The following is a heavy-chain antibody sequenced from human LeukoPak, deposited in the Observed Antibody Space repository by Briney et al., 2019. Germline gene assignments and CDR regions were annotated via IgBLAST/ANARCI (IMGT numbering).Heavy chain of an antibody. Sequence: SETLSLTCTVSGGSISSYYWSWIRQPAGKGLEWIGRIYTCGSTNYNPSLKSRVTMSVDTSKNQFSLKLSSVTAADTAVYYCARDRGPYSSGWFGYWGQGTLVTVSS. CDR3: ARDRGPYSSGWFGY. D-gene: IGHD6-19*01. CDR1: GGSISSYY. V-gene: IGHV4-4*07. CDR2: IYTCGST. J-gene: IGHJ4*02.